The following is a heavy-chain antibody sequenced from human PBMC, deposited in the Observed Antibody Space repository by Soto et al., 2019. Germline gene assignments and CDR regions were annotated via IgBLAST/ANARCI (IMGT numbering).Heavy chain of an antibody. CDR2: IYYSGST. Sequence: SQTLSLTCTVSGGSVISGSYYCSLIRQPPGKGLEWIGYIYYSGSTNYNPSLKSRVTISVDTSKNQFSLKLSSVTAADTAVYYCARGPPHTAMADYWGQGTLVTVSS. CDR3: ARGPPHTAMADY. D-gene: IGHD5-18*01. V-gene: IGHV4-61*01. J-gene: IGHJ4*02. CDR1: GGSVISGSYY.